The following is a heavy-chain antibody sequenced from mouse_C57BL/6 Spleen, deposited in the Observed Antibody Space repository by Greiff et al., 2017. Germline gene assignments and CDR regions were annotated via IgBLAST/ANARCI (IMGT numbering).Heavy chain of an antibody. J-gene: IGHJ2*01. CDR2: IYPSDSET. D-gene: IGHD2-4*01. V-gene: IGHV1-61*01. CDR1: GYTFTSYW. CDR3: ARGGITTKVSVYFDY. Sequence: VQLQQPGAELVRPGSSVKLSCKASGYTFTSYWMDWVKQRPGQGLEWIGNIYPSDSETHYNQKFKDKATLTVDKSSSTAYMQLSSLTSEDSAVYYCARGGITTKVSVYFDYWGQGTTLTVSS.